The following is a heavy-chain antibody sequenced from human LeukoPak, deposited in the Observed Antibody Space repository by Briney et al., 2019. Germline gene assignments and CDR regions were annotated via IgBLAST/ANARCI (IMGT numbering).Heavy chain of an antibody. V-gene: IGHV3-7*01. J-gene: IGHJ4*02. CDR1: GFTFSSYW. D-gene: IGHD3-22*01. CDR2: IKQDGSDK. CDR3: ARGYYDSGGHGHYYFDY. Sequence: GSLRLSCAVSGFTFSSYWMSWVRPAPGKGLEWVANIKQDGSDKYYVGSVKGRFTISRDNGKNSLSLQMNSLRAEDTAVYYCARGYYDSGGHGHYYFDYWGQGTLVTVSA.